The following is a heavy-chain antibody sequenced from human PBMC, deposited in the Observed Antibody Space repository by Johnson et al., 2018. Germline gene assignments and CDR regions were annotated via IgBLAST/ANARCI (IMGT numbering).Heavy chain of an antibody. CDR1: GFTFRSYS. V-gene: IGHV3-7*01. D-gene: IGHD5-18*01. Sequence: VQLLESGGGLVKPGGSLRLSCAASGFTFRSYSMSWVRQAPGKGLEWVANIKQDGSEKHYVYSVKGRVTISRDNAKNSLYLQMNSLRAEDTAVYYCAIGYSYGYDYYYGRDVWGQGTTVTVSS. J-gene: IGHJ6*02. CDR2: IKQDGSEK. CDR3: AIGYSYGYDYYYGRDV.